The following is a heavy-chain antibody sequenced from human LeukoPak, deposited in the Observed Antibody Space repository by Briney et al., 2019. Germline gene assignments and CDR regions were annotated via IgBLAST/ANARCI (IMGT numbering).Heavy chain of an antibody. CDR1: GFTVSSNY. D-gene: IGHD5-18*01. CDR2: IYSGGST. V-gene: IGHV3-53*04. J-gene: IGHJ4*02. Sequence: GGSLRLSCAASGFTVSSNYMSWDRQALGEGRKWVSVIYSGGSTYYADSVKGRFTISRHSSKNTLYLQMSSLRAEDTAVYYCARGYSYGYGYWGQGTLVTVSS. CDR3: ARGYSYGYGY.